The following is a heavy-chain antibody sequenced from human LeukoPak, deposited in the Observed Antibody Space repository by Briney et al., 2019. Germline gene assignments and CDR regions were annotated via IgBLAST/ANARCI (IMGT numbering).Heavy chain of an antibody. CDR2: IYYSGST. D-gene: IGHD3-9*01. V-gene: IGHV4-59*12. CDR1: GGSISSYY. Sequence: PSEALSLTCTVSGGSISSYYWSWIRQPPGKGLEWIGYIYYSGSTNYNPSLKSRVTISVDTSKNQFSLKLSSVTAADTAVYYCAREGGLRYFDWLFDYFDYWGQGTLVTVSS. J-gene: IGHJ4*02. CDR3: AREGGLRYFDWLFDYFDY.